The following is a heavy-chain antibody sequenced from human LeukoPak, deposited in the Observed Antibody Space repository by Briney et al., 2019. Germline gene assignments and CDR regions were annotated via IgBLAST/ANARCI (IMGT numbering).Heavy chain of an antibody. D-gene: IGHD6-6*01. CDR1: GYSFTTYG. CDR3: ARDMIAARPNWFDP. Sequence: ASVKVSCKASGYSFTTYGITWVRQAPGQGLEWMGWISAYNGNTNYAQKLQGRVTMTTDTSTGTAYMELRSLTSDDTAVYCCARDMIAARPNWFDPWGQGTLVTVSS. V-gene: IGHV1-18*01. J-gene: IGHJ5*02. CDR2: ISAYNGNT.